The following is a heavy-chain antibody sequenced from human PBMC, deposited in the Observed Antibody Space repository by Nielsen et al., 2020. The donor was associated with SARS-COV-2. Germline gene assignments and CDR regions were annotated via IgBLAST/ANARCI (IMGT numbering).Heavy chain of an antibody. CDR2: IVVGRGNT. CDR1: GFTFTSSA. Sequence: SVKVSCKASGFTFTSSAMQWVRQAHGQRLEWIGWIVVGRGNTNYAQKFQERVTISRDMSTGTVYLELKRLRFDDTAVYYCAADDMIAVAWGQGTLVTVSS. CDR3: AADDMIAVA. J-gene: IGHJ4*02. D-gene: IGHD6-19*01. V-gene: IGHV1-58*02.